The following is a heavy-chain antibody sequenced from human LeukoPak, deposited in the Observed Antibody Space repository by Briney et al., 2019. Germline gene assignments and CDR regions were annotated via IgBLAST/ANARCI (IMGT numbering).Heavy chain of an antibody. Sequence: KTSETLSLTCTVSGGSISSGDYYWSWIRQPPGKGLEWIGYIYYSGSTYYNPSLKSRVTISVDTSKNQFSLKLSSVTAADTAVYYCARVRYCSGGSCHVWGFDPWGQGTLVTVSS. V-gene: IGHV4-30-4*08. CDR2: IYYSGST. J-gene: IGHJ5*02. CDR3: ARVRYCSGGSCHVWGFDP. CDR1: GGSISSGDYY. D-gene: IGHD2-15*01.